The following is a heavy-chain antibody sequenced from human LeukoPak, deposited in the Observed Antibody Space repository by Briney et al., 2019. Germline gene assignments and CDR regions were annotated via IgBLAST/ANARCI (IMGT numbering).Heavy chain of an antibody. CDR3: AYGDYVPFDY. D-gene: IGHD4-17*01. J-gene: IGHJ4*02. CDR1: GGSISSYY. Sequence: SETLSLTCTVSGGSISSYYWSWVRQPPGKGLEWIGEINHSGSTNYNPSLKSRVTISVDTSKNQFSLKLSSVTAADTAVYYCAYGDYVPFDYWGQGTLVTVSS. CDR2: INHSGST. V-gene: IGHV4-34*01.